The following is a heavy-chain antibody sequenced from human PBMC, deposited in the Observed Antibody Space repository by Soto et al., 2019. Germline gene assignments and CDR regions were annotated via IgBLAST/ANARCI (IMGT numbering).Heavy chain of an antibody. CDR3: ARGMTTVTTFDY. D-gene: IGHD4-17*01. CDR1: GGSISSGGYS. V-gene: IGHV4-30-2*01. J-gene: IGHJ4*02. Sequence: QLQLQESGSGLVKPSQTLSLTCAVSGGSISSGGYSCNWIRQPPGKGLEWIGYTYHSGSTYYNPSLQSRVTISVDRSKNQFSLKLSSVTAADTAVYYCARGMTTVTTFDYWGQGTLVTVSS. CDR2: TYHSGST.